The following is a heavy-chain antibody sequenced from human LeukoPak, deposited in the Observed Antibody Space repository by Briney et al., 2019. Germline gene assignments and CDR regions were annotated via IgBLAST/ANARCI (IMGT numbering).Heavy chain of an antibody. D-gene: IGHD6-13*01. CDR1: GYTFTSYD. CDR2: MNPNSGNT. V-gene: IGHV1-8*01. J-gene: IGHJ3*02. Sequence: ASVKVSCKASGYTFTSYDINWVRQATGQGLEWMGWMNPNSGNTGYAQKFQGRVTMTRNTSISTAYMELSSLRSEDTAVYYCARIAAASDAFDIWGQGTMVTVPS. CDR3: ARIAAASDAFDI.